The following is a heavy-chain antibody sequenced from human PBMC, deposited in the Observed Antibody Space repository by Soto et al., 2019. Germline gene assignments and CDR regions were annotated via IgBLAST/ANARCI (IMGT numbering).Heavy chain of an antibody. V-gene: IGHV4-34*01. D-gene: IGHD4-17*01. CDR2: INHSGST. CDR3: ARGRPTVVTAFDY. CDR1: GGSFSGYY. Sequence: SETLSLTCAVYGGSFSGYYWSWIRQPPGKGLEWIGEINHSGSTNYNPSLKSRVTISVDTSKNQFSLKLSSVTAADTAVYYCARGRPTVVTAFDYWGQGTLVTVSS. J-gene: IGHJ4*02.